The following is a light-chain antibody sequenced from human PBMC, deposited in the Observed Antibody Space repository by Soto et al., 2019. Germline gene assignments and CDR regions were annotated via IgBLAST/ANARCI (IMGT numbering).Light chain of an antibody. CDR2: NVS. CDR3: LQGTHWPIT. J-gene: IGKJ5*01. V-gene: IGKV2-30*02. Sequence: VVLTQSPLSLPVTLGQPASSSCRSNLSLVHSDGTAYFSWFQQRPGRSPRRLISNVSNRDSGVPARFSGSGSGTDFALKISRVEAEDVGVYYCLQGTHWPITFGQGTRLEIK. CDR1: LSLVHSDGTAY.